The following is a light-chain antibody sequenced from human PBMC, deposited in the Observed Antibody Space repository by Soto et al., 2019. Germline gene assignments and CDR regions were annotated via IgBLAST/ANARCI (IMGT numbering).Light chain of an antibody. V-gene: IGKV1-5*01. J-gene: IGKJ2*01. CDR3: QQYNSFPFT. CDR1: QSISSW. CDR2: DAS. Sequence: DIQMTQSPSTLSAPVGDRVTITCRASQSISSWLAWYQQKPGKAPKLLIYDASSLESGVPSRFSGSGSGTEFTLTISSLQPEDFATYYCQQYNSFPFTFGQGTKLEIK.